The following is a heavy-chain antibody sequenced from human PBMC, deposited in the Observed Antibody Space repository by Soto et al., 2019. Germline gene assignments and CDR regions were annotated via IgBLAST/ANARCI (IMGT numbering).Heavy chain of an antibody. J-gene: IGHJ4*02. V-gene: IGHV1-69*01. CDR2: IIPIFGTA. CDR1: GGTFSRHA. Sequence: QVQLVQSGAEVRKPGSSVKVSCKASGGTFSRHAISWVRQAPGQGLGWMGGIIPIFGTANYAQKFQVRVTMTADESTSTSYMELSSLRSEDTALYYWAMAGATSASDYWGQVTLFTVAS. CDR3: AMAGATSASDY. D-gene: IGHD1-26*01.